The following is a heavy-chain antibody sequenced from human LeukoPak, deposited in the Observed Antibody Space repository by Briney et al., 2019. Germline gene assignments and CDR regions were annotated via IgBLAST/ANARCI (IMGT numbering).Heavy chain of an antibody. CDR2: ISGTGFTT. V-gene: IGHV3-23*01. CDR1: GFTFRSYA. CDR3: ANPLSCSGGSCYSGIWFDP. Sequence: GGSLRLSCAASGFTFRSYAMSWVRQAPGKGLEWVSAISGTGFTTYYADSVKGRFTISRDNSKNTLFLQMNSLRADDTAVYYCANPLSCSGGSCYSGIWFDPWGQGTLVTVSS. D-gene: IGHD2-15*01. J-gene: IGHJ5*02.